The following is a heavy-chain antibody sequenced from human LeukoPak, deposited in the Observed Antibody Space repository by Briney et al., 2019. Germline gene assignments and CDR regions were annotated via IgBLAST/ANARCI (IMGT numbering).Heavy chain of an antibody. CDR3: ASGLVGATTTALNWFDP. CDR2: INPIFGTA. CDR1: GYTFTDYF. J-gene: IGHJ5*02. D-gene: IGHD1-26*01. V-gene: IGHV1-69*06. Sequence: GASVKVSCKASGYTFTDYFIHWMRQAPGQGFEWMGWINPIFGTANYAQKFQGRVTITADKSTSTAYMELSSLRSEDTAVYYCASGLVGATTTALNWFDPWGQGTLVTVSS.